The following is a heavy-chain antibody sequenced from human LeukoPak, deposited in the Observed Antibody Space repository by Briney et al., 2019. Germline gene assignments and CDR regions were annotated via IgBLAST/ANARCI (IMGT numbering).Heavy chain of an antibody. CDR1: GFTFSSYA. J-gene: IGHJ4*02. CDR2: ISGSGGTT. V-gene: IGHV3-23*01. CDR3: AKDPTAYSSSRTGSDY. Sequence: PGRSLRLSCAASGFTFSSYAMSWVRQAPGKGLEWVSTISGSGGTTYYADSVKGRFTISRDNSKNTLYLQMNSLRAEDTAVYYCAKDPTAYSSSRTGSDYWGQGTLVTVSS. D-gene: IGHD6-6*01.